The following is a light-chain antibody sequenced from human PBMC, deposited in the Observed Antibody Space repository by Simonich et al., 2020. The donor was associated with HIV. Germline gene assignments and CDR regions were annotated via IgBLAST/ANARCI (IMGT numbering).Light chain of an antibody. CDR3: QKYNSAPWT. Sequence: DIQMTQSPSSLSASVGDSVTITCRASQSISSYLNWYQQKPGKAPKLLIYAASTLQSGVPSRFSGSGSGTDFTLTISSLQPEDVATYYCQKYNSAPWTFGQGTKVEIK. CDR1: QSISSY. V-gene: IGKV1-27*01. CDR2: AAS. J-gene: IGKJ1*01.